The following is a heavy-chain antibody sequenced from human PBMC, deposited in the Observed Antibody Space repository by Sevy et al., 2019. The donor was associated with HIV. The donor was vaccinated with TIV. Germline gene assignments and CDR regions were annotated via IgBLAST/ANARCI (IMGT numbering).Heavy chain of an antibody. CDR2: IHYSGST. V-gene: IGHV4-39*02. J-gene: IGHJ4*02. D-gene: IGHD3-3*01. CDR3: ANMGRGYYFYFKL. CDR1: GDSFSTSYY. Sequence: SETLSLTCTVSGDSFSTSYYWGWVRQPPGKGPEWIGCIHYSGSTYYNPSLKSRVSISVDTSKNSFSLKLSSVTAADTAVYYCANMGRGYYFYFKLWGQGTLVTVSS.